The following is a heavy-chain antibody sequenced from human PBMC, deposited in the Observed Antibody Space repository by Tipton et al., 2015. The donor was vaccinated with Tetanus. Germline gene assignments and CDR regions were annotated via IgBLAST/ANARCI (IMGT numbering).Heavy chain of an antibody. CDR2: IYYSGST. CDR1: GGSISSYY. V-gene: IGHV4-59*01. CDR3: ARSPLEDYGDYPSYFQH. J-gene: IGHJ1*01. Sequence: TLSLTCTVSGGSISSYYWSWIRQPPGKGLEWIGYIYYSGSTNYNPSLKSRVTISVDTSKNQFSLKLSSVTAADTAVYYCARSPLEDYGDYPSYFQHWGQGTLVTVSS. D-gene: IGHD4-17*01.